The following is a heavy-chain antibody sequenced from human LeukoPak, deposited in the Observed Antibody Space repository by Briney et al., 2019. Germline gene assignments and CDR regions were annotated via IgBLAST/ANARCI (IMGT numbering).Heavy chain of an antibody. CDR3: ARDFGSVKGAGLNVVVPAASYDAFDI. D-gene: IGHD2-2*01. Sequence: GGSLRLSCAASGFTFSSYWMSWVRQAPGKGLEWVANIKQDGSEKYYVDSVKGRFTISRDNAKNSLYLQMNSLRAEDTAVYYCARDFGSVKGAGLNVVVPAASYDAFDIWGQGTMVTVSS. V-gene: IGHV3-7*01. CDR1: GFTFSSYW. J-gene: IGHJ3*02. CDR2: IKQDGSEK.